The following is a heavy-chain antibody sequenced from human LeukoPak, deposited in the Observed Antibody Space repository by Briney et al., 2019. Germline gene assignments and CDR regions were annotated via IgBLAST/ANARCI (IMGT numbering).Heavy chain of an antibody. CDR2: IRSKANSYAT. CDR3: ITEGGYGGDY. V-gene: IGHV3-73*01. J-gene: IGHJ4*02. CDR1: GFTFSGSA. Sequence: PGGSLRLSCAASGFTFSGSAMHWVRQASGKGLEWVGRIRSKANSYATAYAASVKGRFTISRDDSKNTAYLQMNSLKTEDTAVYYCITEGGYGGDYWGQGTLVTVSS. D-gene: IGHD5-12*01.